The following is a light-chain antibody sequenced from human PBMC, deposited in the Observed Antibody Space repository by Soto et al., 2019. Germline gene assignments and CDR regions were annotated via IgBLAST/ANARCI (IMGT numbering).Light chain of an antibody. CDR1: QSVSSY. CDR3: QQRSNWPPT. Sequence: EIEWTQSTAKGAMSAGERNTISCMASQSVSSYLAWYQQKPGQAPRLLIYDASNWATGIPARFSGSGSGTAFTLTLSSLEPEDFAVYYCQQRSNWPPTFGQGTKVDI. CDR2: DAS. J-gene: IGKJ1*01. V-gene: IGKV3-11*01.